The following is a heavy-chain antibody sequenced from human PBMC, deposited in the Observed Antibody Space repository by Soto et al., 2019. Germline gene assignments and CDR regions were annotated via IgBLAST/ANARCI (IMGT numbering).Heavy chain of an antibody. D-gene: IGHD4-4*01. J-gene: IGHJ5*02. Sequence: GGSLRLSCVVSGFMFSSYDMYWVRQAPGKGLEWVSSIGSSSTHIYYADSVKGRFTISRDNAKSSLFLQMNSLRAEDTAVYYCERDWVAATTWFDPWGQGTLVTVSS. CDR2: IGSSSTHI. CDR3: ERDWVAATTWFDP. CDR1: GFMFSSYD. V-gene: IGHV3-21*06.